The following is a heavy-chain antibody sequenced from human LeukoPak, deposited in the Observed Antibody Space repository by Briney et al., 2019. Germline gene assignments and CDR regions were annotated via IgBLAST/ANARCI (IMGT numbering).Heavy chain of an antibody. CDR1: IGSISSSKW. CDR3: ARALCCSGGSCYGLGFDY. D-gene: IGHD2-15*01. Sequence: PSETLSLTCSVSIGSISSSKWWSWIRQPPGKGLEWIGYIYYSGSTYYNPSLKSRVTISVDTSKNQFSLKLSSVTAADTAVYYCARALCCSGGSCYGLGFDYWGQGTLVTVSS. V-gene: IGHV4-4*02. CDR2: IYYSGST. J-gene: IGHJ4*02.